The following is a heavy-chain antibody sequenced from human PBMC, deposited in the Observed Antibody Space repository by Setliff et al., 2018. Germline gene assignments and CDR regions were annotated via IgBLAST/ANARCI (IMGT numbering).Heavy chain of an antibody. Sequence: GASVKVSCKASGYTFTDHSVHWVRQAPGQGPQWLGGLNPRSGARGYAQKFQGRLTLTRDTSINTAYLELRSLSSDDTAVYYCARVDDYIWGTFHSTDYWGQGTLVTVSS. J-gene: IGHJ4*02. CDR3: ARVDDYIWGTFHSTDY. D-gene: IGHD3-16*01. V-gene: IGHV1-2*02. CDR2: LNPRSGAR. CDR1: GYTFTDHS.